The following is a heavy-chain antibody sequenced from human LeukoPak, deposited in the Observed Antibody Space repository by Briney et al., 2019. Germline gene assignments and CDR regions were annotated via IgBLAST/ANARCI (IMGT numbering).Heavy chain of an antibody. Sequence: SETLSLTCAVYGGSFSGYYWSWIRQPPGKGLEWIGEINHSGTTNYNPSLKSRLTISVDTSKNQFSLKVNSVTAADTAVYYCARQRNLEYWSQGTLVTVSS. D-gene: IGHD1-1*01. CDR3: ARQRNLEY. CDR2: INHSGTT. J-gene: IGHJ4*02. CDR1: GGSFSGYY. V-gene: IGHV4-34*01.